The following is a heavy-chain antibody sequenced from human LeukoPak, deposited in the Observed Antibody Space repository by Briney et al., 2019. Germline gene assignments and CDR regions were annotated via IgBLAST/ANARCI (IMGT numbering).Heavy chain of an antibody. CDR2: ISYDGSNK. CDR1: GFTFSSYA. V-gene: IGHV3-30*04. D-gene: IGHD4-17*01. J-gene: IGHJ4*02. Sequence: GGSLRLSCAASGFTFSSYAMHWVRQAPGKGLEWVAAISYDGSNKYSADSVKGRFTISRDNSKNTLYLQMNSLRVDDTAVYYCAKDLTTVTTQGDYWGQGTLVTVSS. CDR3: AKDLTTVTTQGDY.